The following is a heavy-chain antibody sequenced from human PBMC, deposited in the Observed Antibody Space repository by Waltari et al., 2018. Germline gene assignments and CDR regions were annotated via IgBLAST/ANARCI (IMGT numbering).Heavy chain of an antibody. D-gene: IGHD7-27*01. Sequence: EEQLVEFGGDLVQPGGSLRRSCAASGFTFSNYWMDWVRQTPGKGLEWVANIKYDGSEKNYVDSVRGRFTVSRDNTKNSLYLQINSLRVDDTAVYYCARDPSWGAYDLWGQGTMVTVSS. CDR2: IKYDGSEK. V-gene: IGHV3-7*01. CDR1: GFTFSNYW. J-gene: IGHJ3*01. CDR3: ARDPSWGAYDL.